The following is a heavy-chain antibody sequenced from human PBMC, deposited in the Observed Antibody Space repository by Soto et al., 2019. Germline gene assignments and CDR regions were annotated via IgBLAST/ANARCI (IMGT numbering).Heavy chain of an antibody. CDR3: ARETMIAAAGWFDP. J-gene: IGHJ5*02. CDR2: IYHSGST. Sequence: SETLSLTCAVSGGSISSGGYSWSWIRQPPGKGLEWIGYIYHSGSTNYNPSLKSRVTISVDTSKNQFSLKLSSVTAADTAVYYCARETMIAAAGWFDPWGQGTLVTVSS. V-gene: IGHV4-30-2*01. D-gene: IGHD6-13*01. CDR1: GGSISSGGYS.